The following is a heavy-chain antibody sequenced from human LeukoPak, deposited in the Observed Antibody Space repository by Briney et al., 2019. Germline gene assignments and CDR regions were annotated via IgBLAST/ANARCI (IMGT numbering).Heavy chain of an antibody. CDR3: ARLGRGTRGYSYGGY. V-gene: IGHV5-51*01. J-gene: IGHJ4*02. CDR2: IYPGDSDT. Sequence: GESLKISCKGSGYSFTSYWIGWVRQMPGKGLEWMGIIYPGDSDTRYSPSFQGQVTISTDKSISTAYLQWSSLKASDTAMYYCARLGRGTRGYSYGGYWGQGTLVTVSS. CDR1: GYSFTSYW. D-gene: IGHD5-18*01.